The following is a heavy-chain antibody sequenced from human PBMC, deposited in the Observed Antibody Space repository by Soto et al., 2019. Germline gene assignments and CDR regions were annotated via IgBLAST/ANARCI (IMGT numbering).Heavy chain of an antibody. CDR2: IYHSGST. Sequence: PSETLSLTCAVSGGSISSSNWWSWVRQPPGKGLEWIGEIYHSGSTNYNPSLKSRVTISVDKSKNQFSLKLSSVTAADTAVYYCASLSIAAAGMRDYWGQGTLVTVSS. CDR3: ASLSIAAAGMRDY. D-gene: IGHD6-13*01. CDR1: GGSISSSNW. V-gene: IGHV4-4*02. J-gene: IGHJ4*02.